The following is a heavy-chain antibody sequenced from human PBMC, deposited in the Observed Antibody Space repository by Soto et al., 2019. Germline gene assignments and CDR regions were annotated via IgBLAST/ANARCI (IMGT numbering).Heavy chain of an antibody. CDR2: VNPDGSET. D-gene: IGHD6-13*01. Sequence: EVQLVESGGGLVQPGGSLRLSCAASGFTFSSYWMHCVRQAPGKGLVWVSRVNPDGSETSYADSVKGRFTISRDNAKNTLYLQMNSLRAEDTAVYYCARVAVGSYYFDYWGQGTLLTVSS. V-gene: IGHV3-74*01. CDR3: ARVAVGSYYFDY. CDR1: GFTFSSYW. J-gene: IGHJ4*02.